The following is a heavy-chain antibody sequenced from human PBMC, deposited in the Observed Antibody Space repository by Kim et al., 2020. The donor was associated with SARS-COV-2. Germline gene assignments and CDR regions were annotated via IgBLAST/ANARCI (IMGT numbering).Heavy chain of an antibody. CDR3: ARGPSAIMYGSYKQYYYG. Sequence: SETLSLTCAAYGGSFSSNYWSWIRQSPGKGLEWVGDINPSGSTNYNPSLTSRVTISVDTSKNQFSLRPTSVTAADTAVYYCARGPSAIMYGSYKQYYYG. CDR2: INPSGST. CDR1: GGSFSSNY. D-gene: IGHD2-8*01. V-gene: IGHV4-34*01. J-gene: IGHJ6*01.